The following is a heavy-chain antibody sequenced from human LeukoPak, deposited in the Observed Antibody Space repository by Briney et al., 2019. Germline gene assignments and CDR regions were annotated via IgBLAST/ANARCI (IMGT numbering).Heavy chain of an antibody. V-gene: IGHV4-34*01. D-gene: IGHD1-26*01. CDR1: GGSFSGYY. CDR3: ARGGGSYYPAY. CDR2: INHSGST. J-gene: IGHJ4*02. Sequence: PSETLSLTCAVYGGSFSGYYWSWIRQPPGKGLEWIGEINHSGSTNYNPSLKSRGTISVDTSKNPFSLKLSSVTAADTAVYYCARGGGSYYPAYWGQGTLVTVSS.